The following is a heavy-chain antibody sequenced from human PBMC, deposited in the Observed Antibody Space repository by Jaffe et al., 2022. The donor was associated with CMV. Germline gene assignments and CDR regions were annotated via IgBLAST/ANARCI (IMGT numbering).Heavy chain of an antibody. CDR3: ARQVGRYCSGTGCYSNWFDP. Sequence: QLQLQESGPGLVKPSETLSLTCTVSGGSVSSSSYYWGWIRQPPGKGLEWIGSMSSGGDISYNPSLKSRLTISLDSSKNRFSLKLNSVTAADTALYFCARQVGRYCSGTGCYSNWFDPWGQGTLVTVSS. CDR1: GGSVSSSSYY. J-gene: IGHJ5*02. CDR2: MSSGGDI. D-gene: IGHD2-15*01. V-gene: IGHV4-39*01.